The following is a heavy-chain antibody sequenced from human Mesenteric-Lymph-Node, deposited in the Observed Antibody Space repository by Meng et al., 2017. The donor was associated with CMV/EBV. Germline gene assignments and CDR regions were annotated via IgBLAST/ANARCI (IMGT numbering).Heavy chain of an antibody. J-gene: IGHJ2*01. Sequence: RQAPGQGLELLGSFIPVFGTATYAQKFQDRVTITADLSTSTAYMELYDLRSEDTAVYYCARMEAGPRGGEDLVVVPHAIPGNWYFDLWGRGTLVTVSS. CDR2: FIPVFGTA. D-gene: IGHD2-2*01. CDR3: ARMEAGPRGGEDLVVVPHAIPGNWYFDL. V-gene: IGHV1-69*15.